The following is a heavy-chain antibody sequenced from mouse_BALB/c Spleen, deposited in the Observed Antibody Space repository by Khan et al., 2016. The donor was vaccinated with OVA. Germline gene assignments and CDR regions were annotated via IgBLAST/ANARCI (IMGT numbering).Heavy chain of an antibody. V-gene: IGHV2-2*02. Sequence: QVQLMQSGPGLVQPSQSLSITCTVSGFSLTSYGVHWVRQSPGKGLEWLGVIWSGGSTDYNAAFISRLYISKDNSKSQAFFQMISLQTNDTDIDYCARNYDYDEGLAYWGQGTLVTVSA. CDR3: ARNYDYDEGLAY. J-gene: IGHJ3*01. CDR1: GFSLTSYG. CDR2: IWSGGST. D-gene: IGHD2-4*01.